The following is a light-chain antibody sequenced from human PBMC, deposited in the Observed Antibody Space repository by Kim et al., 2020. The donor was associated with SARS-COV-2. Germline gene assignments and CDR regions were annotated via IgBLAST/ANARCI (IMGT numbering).Light chain of an antibody. CDR2: GKT. Sequence: SSELTQDPAVSVALGQTVRITCQGDSLRSYYSTWYQQKPGQAPMVVISGKTNRPSEIPDRFSGSSSGKTASFTITGAQAQDEADQYCSSRDSNHNLMFGR. J-gene: IGLJ3*02. V-gene: IGLV3-19*01. CDR3: SSRDSNHNLM. CDR1: SLRSYY.